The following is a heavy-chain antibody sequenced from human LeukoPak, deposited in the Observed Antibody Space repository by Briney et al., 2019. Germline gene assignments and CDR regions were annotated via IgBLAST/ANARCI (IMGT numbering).Heavy chain of an antibody. CDR2: ISASGAGT. V-gene: IGHV3-23*01. D-gene: IGHD6-19*01. Sequence: GGSLRLSCAASGFTFSSYAMSWVRQAPEKGLEWVSSISASGAGTYYADSVKGRFTISRDNSKNTLFLQMNSLRAEDTAVYYCANSPQWLVIGWFDPWGQGTLVTVSS. J-gene: IGHJ5*02. CDR3: ANSPQWLVIGWFDP. CDR1: GFTFSSYA.